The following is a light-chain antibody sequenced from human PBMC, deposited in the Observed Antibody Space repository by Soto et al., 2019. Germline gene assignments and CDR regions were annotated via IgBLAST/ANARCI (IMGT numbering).Light chain of an antibody. Sequence: DIQLTQSPSFLSASVGDRVTITCRASQGIKSFLAWYQQKPGKAPNLLIYAASTLQSGVPSRFSGSGSGTEFTLTISSLQPEDFATYYCQQLNSYPLSCGGGTKVEIK. J-gene: IGKJ4*01. CDR1: QGIKSF. CDR3: QQLNSYPLS. CDR2: AAS. V-gene: IGKV1-9*01.